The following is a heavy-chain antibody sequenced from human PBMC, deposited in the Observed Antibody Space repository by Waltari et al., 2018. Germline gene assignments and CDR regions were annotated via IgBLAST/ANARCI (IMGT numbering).Heavy chain of an antibody. V-gene: IGHV4-4*02. CDR3: ASRAVAGNNFDY. CDR1: GGSISINNW. Sequence: QVQLQESGPGLVKPLGTLSLTRAVSGGSISINNWWSWVRQAPGKGLDWIGEIYHTGSTNYNPALKSRVTISVDKSRNHFSLNLTSVTVADTALYYCASRAVAGNNFDYWGQGRLVTVSS. CDR2: IYHTGST. D-gene: IGHD6-19*01. J-gene: IGHJ4*02.